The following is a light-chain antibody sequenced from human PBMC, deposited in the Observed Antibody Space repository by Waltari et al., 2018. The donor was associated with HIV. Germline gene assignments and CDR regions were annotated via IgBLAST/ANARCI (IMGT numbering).Light chain of an antibody. V-gene: IGLV1-47*01. Sequence: QSVLTQPPSASGTPGQTVTISCSGSTPNIGSNYVYWFQQFPGTAPRLLIYKNDQLPSGVPDRFSGSKSGTSASLAISWLRSEDEADYYCAAWDNSLGAWLFGGGAKLTVL. CDR2: KND. J-gene: IGLJ3*02. CDR3: AAWDNSLGAWL. CDR1: TPNIGSNY.